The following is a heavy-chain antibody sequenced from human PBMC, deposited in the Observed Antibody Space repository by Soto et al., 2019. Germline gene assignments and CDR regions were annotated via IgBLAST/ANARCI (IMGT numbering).Heavy chain of an antibody. Sequence: GGSLRLSCAASGFNFSTYSMNWVRQAPGKGLEWLSYISSSSRTIYYADSVKGRFTISRDNAKNSLYLQMNSLRDEDSALYYCARGQYSSDSYRNCWGQGTLVTVSS. CDR1: GFNFSTYS. J-gene: IGHJ4*02. V-gene: IGHV3-48*02. CDR3: ARGQYSSDSYRNC. D-gene: IGHD6-19*01. CDR2: ISSSSRTI.